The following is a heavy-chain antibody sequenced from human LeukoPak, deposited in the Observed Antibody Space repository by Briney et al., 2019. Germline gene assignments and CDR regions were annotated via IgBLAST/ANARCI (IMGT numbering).Heavy chain of an antibody. CDR1: GYTFTSYY. J-gene: IGHJ5*02. CDR2: INPSGGST. Sequence: ASVKGFCQASGYTFTSYYMHWVRQAPGQGLEWIGIINPSGGSTSYAQKFQGRVTMTRDTSISTAYMELSRLRSDDTAVYYCASADYDILTGYPEAFDPWGQGTLVTVSS. V-gene: IGHV1-46*01. D-gene: IGHD3-9*01. CDR3: ASADYDILTGYPEAFDP.